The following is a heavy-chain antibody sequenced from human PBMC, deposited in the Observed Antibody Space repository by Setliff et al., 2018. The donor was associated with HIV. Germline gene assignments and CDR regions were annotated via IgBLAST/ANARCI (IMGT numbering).Heavy chain of an antibody. J-gene: IGHJ4*02. D-gene: IGHD1-26*01. V-gene: IGHV3-48*04. CDR1: GFNFRSYG. CDR2: IGSSNHGI. Sequence: GGSLRLSCAASGFNFRSYGMTWVRQAPGKGLDWVAHIGSSNHGIHYTASVQGRFTVSRDNANNLLFLQMNNLRAEDTAVYYCVRGIVGASVFNYWGQGTQVTVSS. CDR3: VRGIVGASVFNY.